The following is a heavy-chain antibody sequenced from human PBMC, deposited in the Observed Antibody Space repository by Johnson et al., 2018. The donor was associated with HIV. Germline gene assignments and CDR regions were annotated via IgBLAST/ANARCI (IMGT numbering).Heavy chain of an antibody. CDR2: ISGSGDST. CDR3: AKDKAVGATHYFAFDI. J-gene: IGHJ3*02. D-gene: IGHD1-26*01. V-gene: IGHV3-23*01. Sequence: VSAISGSGDSTYYADSVKGRFTISRDNSKNTLYLQMNSLRAEDTAIYYCAKDKAVGATHYFAFDIWGQGTMVTVSS.